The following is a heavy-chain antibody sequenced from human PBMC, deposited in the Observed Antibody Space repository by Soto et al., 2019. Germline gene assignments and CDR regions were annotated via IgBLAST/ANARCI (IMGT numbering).Heavy chain of an antibody. CDR3: AKNLVRGVINNWFDP. CDR2: INSGNGNT. V-gene: IGHV1-3*01. CDR1: GYTFTNYV. J-gene: IGHJ5*02. Sequence: ASVKVSCKTSGYTFTNYVVDWVRQAPGQGLEWMGWINSGNGNTKYSQKFQGRVTITRDTSASTAYMELSSLRSEDTAVYYCAKNLVRGVINNWFDPWGQGTLVTVSS. D-gene: IGHD3-10*01.